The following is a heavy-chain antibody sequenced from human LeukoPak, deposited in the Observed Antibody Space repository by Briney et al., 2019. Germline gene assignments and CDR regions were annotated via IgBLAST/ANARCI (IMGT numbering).Heavy chain of an antibody. Sequence: ASVKVSCKASGYTFTAYYMHWVRQAPGQGLEWMGWIDPNSGATDSAQKFQGRVTVTRDTSINTVYMEMRRLTSDDTAVYYCARGRASLTAWFVPWGQGTLVTVSS. D-gene: IGHD1-20*01. J-gene: IGHJ5*02. CDR1: GYTFTAYY. V-gene: IGHV1-2*02. CDR3: ARGRASLTAWFVP. CDR2: IDPNSGAT.